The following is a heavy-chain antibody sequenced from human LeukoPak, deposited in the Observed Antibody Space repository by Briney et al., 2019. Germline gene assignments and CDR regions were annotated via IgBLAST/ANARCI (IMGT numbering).Heavy chain of an antibody. CDR2: ISSSGSTI. J-gene: IGHJ4*02. CDR3: ARESAVAGLRFDY. Sequence: GGSLRLSCAASGFTFSNYAMSWVRQAPGKGLEWVSYISSSGSTIYYADSVKGRFTISRDNAKNSLYLQMNSLRAEDTAVYYCARESAVAGLRFDYWGQGTLVTVSS. D-gene: IGHD6-19*01. V-gene: IGHV3-48*03. CDR1: GFTFSNYA.